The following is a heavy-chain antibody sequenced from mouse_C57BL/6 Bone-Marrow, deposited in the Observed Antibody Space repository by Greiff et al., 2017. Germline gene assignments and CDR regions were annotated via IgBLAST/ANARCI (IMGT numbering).Heavy chain of an antibody. V-gene: IGHV2-6-1*01. J-gene: IGHJ4*01. D-gene: IGHD2-4*01. Sequence: QVQLKESGPGLVAPSQSLSITCTVSGFSLTSYGVHWVRQPPGKGLEWLVVIWSDGSTTYNSALKSRLSISKDNSKSQVVLKMNSLQTDDTAMYYCARQGMITTLYYYAMDYWGQGTSVTVSS. CDR2: IWSDGST. CDR3: ARQGMITTLYYYAMDY. CDR1: GFSLTSYG.